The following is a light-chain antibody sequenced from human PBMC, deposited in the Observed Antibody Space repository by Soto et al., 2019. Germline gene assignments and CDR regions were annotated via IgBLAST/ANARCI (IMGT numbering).Light chain of an antibody. CDR3: QQRSNWWT. V-gene: IGKV3-11*01. CDR1: QSVSSY. J-gene: IGKJ1*01. CDR2: DAS. Sequence: EIVLTQPPATLSLSPGERATLSCRASQSVSSYLSCYQQKPGQAPRLLIYDASNRATGIPARFSGSGSGTDFTLTISSLEPEDFAVYYCQQRSNWWTFGQGTKVDIK.